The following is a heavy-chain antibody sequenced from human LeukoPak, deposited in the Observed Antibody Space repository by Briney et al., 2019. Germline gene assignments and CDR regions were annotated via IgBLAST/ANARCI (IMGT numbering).Heavy chain of an antibody. J-gene: IGHJ4*02. Sequence: PGGSLRLSCTASGFTFGDYAMSWVRQAPGKGLEWVGFIRSKAYGGTTEYAASVEGRFTISRDDSKSIAYLQMNSLKTEDTAVYYCTRQWLVRSYFDYWGQGTLVTVSS. D-gene: IGHD6-19*01. CDR3: TRQWLVRSYFDY. CDR2: IRSKAYGGTT. CDR1: GFTFGDYA. V-gene: IGHV3-49*04.